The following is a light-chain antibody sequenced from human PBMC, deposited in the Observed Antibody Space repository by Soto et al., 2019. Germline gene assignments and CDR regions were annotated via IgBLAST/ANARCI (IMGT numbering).Light chain of an antibody. Sequence: EIVWTQSPGTLSLSPGERATLSCRASQSISDTLAWYQQKPCEAPRLLIYGASKRATGFPARFSGSGSGTDFTLNISSLEPEDFAVYYCQQRSNWPPKWTFGQGTKVEIK. CDR1: QSISDT. CDR2: GAS. J-gene: IGKJ1*01. V-gene: IGKV3-11*01. CDR3: QQRSNWPPKWT.